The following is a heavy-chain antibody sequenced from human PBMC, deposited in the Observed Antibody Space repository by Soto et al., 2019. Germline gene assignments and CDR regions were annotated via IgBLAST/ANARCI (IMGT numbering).Heavy chain of an antibody. CDR1: GYSFTTYG. V-gene: IGHV1-18*01. CDR3: EKKGHHPYYYYGKDV. Sequence: ASVKVSCKASGYSFTTYGISWVRQAPGQGLEWMGWISGYNGDTNNAQKFQDRVTMTIDRSTTTAYLELRSLTSDDTAVYYCEKKGHHPYYYYGKDVWGQGPPVPVS. CDR2: ISGYNGDT. J-gene: IGHJ6*02.